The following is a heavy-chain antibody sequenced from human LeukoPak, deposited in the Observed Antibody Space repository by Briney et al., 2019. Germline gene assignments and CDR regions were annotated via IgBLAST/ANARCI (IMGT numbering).Heavy chain of an antibody. D-gene: IGHD3-9*01. CDR2: INHSGST. V-gene: IGHV4-34*01. Sequence: SETLSLTCAVYGGSFSGYYWSWIRQPPGKGLEWIGEINHSGSTNYNPSLKSRVTISVDTSKNQFSLKLSSVTAADTAVYYCARGRRSQVLRYFDWSIPSYYFDYWGQGTLVTVSS. J-gene: IGHJ4*02. CDR3: ARGRRSQVLRYFDWSIPSYYFDY. CDR1: GGSFSGYY.